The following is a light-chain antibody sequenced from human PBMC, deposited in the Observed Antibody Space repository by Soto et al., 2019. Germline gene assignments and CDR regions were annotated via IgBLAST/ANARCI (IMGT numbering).Light chain of an antibody. Sequence: LQMTQSPSTLSASVGGSVTISFPASQNINTWLAWYHQKPGMAPKLLISDAYTLESGVPSRFSGSGSGPEFTLTISSLQPDDFGTYYCQQYNSFAWTFGQGTKVDIK. V-gene: IGKV1-5*01. CDR1: QNINTW. CDR3: QQYNSFAWT. J-gene: IGKJ1*01. CDR2: DAY.